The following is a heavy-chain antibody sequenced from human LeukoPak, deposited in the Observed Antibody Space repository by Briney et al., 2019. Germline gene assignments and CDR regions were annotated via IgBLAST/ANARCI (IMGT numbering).Heavy chain of an antibody. Sequence: GGSLRLSCAASGFTFSSYAMSWVRQAPGKGREWVSAISGSGGSTYYADSVKGRFTISRDNSKNTLYLQMNSLRAEDTAVYYCAKPQNPPLYSGSYRGFWGQGTLVTVSS. D-gene: IGHD1-26*01. J-gene: IGHJ4*02. V-gene: IGHV3-23*01. CDR3: AKPQNPPLYSGSYRGF. CDR2: ISGSGGST. CDR1: GFTFSSYA.